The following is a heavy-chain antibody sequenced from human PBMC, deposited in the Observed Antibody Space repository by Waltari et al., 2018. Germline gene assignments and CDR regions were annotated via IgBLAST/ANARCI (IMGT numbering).Heavy chain of an antibody. CDR3: ARDHGSIAVAGTSDY. J-gene: IGHJ4*02. D-gene: IGHD6-19*01. CDR2: INPNSGGK. V-gene: IGHV1-2*02. CDR1: GYTFTGYY. Sequence: QVQLVQSGAEVKKPGASVKVSCKASGYTFTGYYMHWVRQAPGQGLEWMGWINPNSGGKNYAQKFQGRVTMTRDTSISTAYMELSRLRSDDTAVYYCARDHGSIAVAGTSDYWGQGTLVTVSS.